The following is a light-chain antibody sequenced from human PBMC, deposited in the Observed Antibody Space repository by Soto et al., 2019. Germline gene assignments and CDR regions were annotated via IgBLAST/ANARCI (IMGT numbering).Light chain of an antibody. Sequence: EIVLTQSPGTLSLSPGERATLSCRASERIYSAYLGWYQQKPGRAPRLLIYGASSRATGIPDRFSGSGSGTDFTLTIDRLEPEDFAVYYCQQYGSSPSTFGQGTKVDIK. CDR3: QQYGSSPST. V-gene: IGKV3-20*01. CDR1: ERIYSAY. CDR2: GAS. J-gene: IGKJ1*01.